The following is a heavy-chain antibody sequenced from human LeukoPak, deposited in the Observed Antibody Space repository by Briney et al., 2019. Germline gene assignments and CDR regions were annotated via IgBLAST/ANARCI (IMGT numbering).Heavy chain of an antibody. CDR1: GGSFSGYY. V-gene: IGHV4-34*01. J-gene: IGHJ6*04. Sequence: SETLSLTCAVYGGSFSGYYWSWIRQPPGKGLEWIGEINHSGSTNYNPSLKSRVTISVDTSKNQFPLKLSSVTAADTAVYYCARDLVVVVAATSGGPYYYYYYGMDVWGKGTTVTVSS. CDR2: INHSGST. CDR3: ARDLVVVVAATSGGPYYYYYYGMDV. D-gene: IGHD2-15*01.